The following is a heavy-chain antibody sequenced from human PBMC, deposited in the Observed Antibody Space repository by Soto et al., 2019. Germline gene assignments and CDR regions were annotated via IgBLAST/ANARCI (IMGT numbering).Heavy chain of an antibody. CDR1: GFSFSSYP. J-gene: IGHJ5*02. CDR2: IRGAGVST. D-gene: IGHD6-13*01. Sequence: EVQLLESGGALIQPGGSLRLSCAASGFSFSSYPMSWVRQAPGKGLEWVAAIRGAGVSTYYAASVRRRFTISSENSKNTLYLQMSSLRAEDTALYYCAKDHLTSGGTFWFDPWGHGTLVTVSS. V-gene: IGHV3-23*01. CDR3: AKDHLTSGGTFWFDP.